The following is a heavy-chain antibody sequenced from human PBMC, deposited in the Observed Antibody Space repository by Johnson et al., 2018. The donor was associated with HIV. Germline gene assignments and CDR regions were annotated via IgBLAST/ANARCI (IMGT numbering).Heavy chain of an antibody. Sequence: QVQLVESGGGVVQPVRSLRLSCAASEFTFSSYAFHWVRQAPGNGLEWVALISSDGSCKYYADSVKGRSTISRDNSKNTLYLQMHSLTPEDTAVYYCARGAVSGYVSVDAFHIWGQGTLVTVSS. D-gene: IGHD5-12*01. CDR1: EFTFSSYA. CDR2: ISSDGSCK. CDR3: ARGAVSGYVSVDAFHI. V-gene: IGHV3-30*04. J-gene: IGHJ3*02.